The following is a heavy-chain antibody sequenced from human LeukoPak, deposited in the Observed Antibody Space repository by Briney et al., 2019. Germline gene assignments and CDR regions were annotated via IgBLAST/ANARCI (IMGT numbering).Heavy chain of an antibody. J-gene: IGHJ4*02. V-gene: IGHV1-46*01. D-gene: IGHD3-22*01. CDR1: GYTFTTYS. Sequence: AASVEVSCKASGYTFTTYSMHWVRQAPGQGLEWMGIINPSGGSTSYAQKFQGRVTMTRDTSTSTVYMELSSLRSEDTAVYYCARVAIMIVVVNYFDYRGQGTLVTVSS. CDR2: INPSGGST. CDR3: ARVAIMIVVVNYFDY.